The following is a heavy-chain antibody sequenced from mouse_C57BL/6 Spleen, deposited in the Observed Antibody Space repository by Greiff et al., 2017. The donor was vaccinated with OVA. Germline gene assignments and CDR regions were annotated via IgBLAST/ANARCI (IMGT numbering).Heavy chain of an antibody. CDR1: GYTFTSYT. D-gene: IGHD2-5*01. CDR3: AYSNPSYYFDY. V-gene: IGHV1-4*01. CDR2: INPSSGYT. Sequence: VQLQESGAELARPGASVKMSCKASGYTFTSYTMHWVKQRPGQGLEWIGYINPSSGYTKYNQKFKDKATLTADKSSSTAYMQLSSLTSEDSAVYYCAYSNPSYYFDYWGQGTTLTVSS. J-gene: IGHJ2*01.